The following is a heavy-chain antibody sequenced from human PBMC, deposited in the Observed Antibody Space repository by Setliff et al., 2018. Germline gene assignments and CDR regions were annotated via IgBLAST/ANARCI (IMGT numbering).Heavy chain of an antibody. J-gene: IGHJ4*02. CDR3: ARGRDFWSGYLVY. CDR1: GYTFTGYY. D-gene: IGHD3-3*01. Sequence: GASVKVSCKASGYTFTGYYMHWVRQAPGQGLEWMGWINPNSGGTNYAQKFQGWVTMTRDTSISTAYMELSRLRSDDTAVYYCARGRDFWSGYLVYWSQGTLVTVSS. CDR2: INPNSGGT. V-gene: IGHV1-2*04.